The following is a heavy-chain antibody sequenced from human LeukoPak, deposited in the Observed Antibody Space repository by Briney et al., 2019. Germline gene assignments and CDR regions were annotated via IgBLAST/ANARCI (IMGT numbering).Heavy chain of an antibody. CDR2: ISSSGSYT. J-gene: IGHJ4*02. Sequence: GGSLRLSCAASGLSYSDSYMTWIRQAPGKGLEWVSYISSSGSYTNYADSVQGRFTISRDNAKNLLYLQMNSLRAEDSAVYHCGRFGYVAAVDSWGQGALVTVSS. V-gene: IGHV3-11*06. D-gene: IGHD2-15*01. CDR1: GLSYSDSY. CDR3: GRFGYVAAVDS.